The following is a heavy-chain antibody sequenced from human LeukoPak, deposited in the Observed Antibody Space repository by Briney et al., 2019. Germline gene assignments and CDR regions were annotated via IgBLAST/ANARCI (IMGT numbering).Heavy chain of an antibody. J-gene: IGHJ4*02. Sequence: SQTLSLTCGISGDSVSSNSVARNWIRQSPSRGLEWLGRTYYRSKWYNDYADSVKSRITINPDTSRNQFSLHLNSVTPEDTAVYYCARGRDGLNYVDYWGQGTLVTVSS. D-gene: IGHD5-24*01. CDR3: ARGRDGLNYVDY. V-gene: IGHV6-1*01. CDR1: GDSVSSNSVA. CDR2: TYYRSKWYN.